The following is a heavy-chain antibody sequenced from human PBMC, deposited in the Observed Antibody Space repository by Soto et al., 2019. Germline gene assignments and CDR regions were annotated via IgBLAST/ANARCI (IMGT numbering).Heavy chain of an antibody. CDR2: VYYRGRS. V-gene: IGHV4-39*01. CDR3: VSQRTTVPTQAYFDY. CDR1: GGSVTNSSYY. Sequence: PSETRSRTWTVSGGSVTNSSYYWVWIRQSPGKVLDWIGSVYYRGRSYSKSSVKSRVAISVDTSKNRFSLSLNSVTASDTAVYFCVSQRTTVPTQAYFDYWGPGALVTVS. D-gene: IGHD4-17*01. J-gene: IGHJ4*02.